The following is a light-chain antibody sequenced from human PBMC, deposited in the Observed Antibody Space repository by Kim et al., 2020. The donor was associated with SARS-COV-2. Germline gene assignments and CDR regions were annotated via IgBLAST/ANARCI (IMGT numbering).Light chain of an antibody. Sequence: VSPGEISTLSCRASQSVSNNLAWYQQKPGQAPRLLIYGASTRATGIPARFSGSGSGTDFTLTISSLRSEDFAVYYCQQYNNWPGTFGQGTKVDIK. V-gene: IGKV3-15*01. J-gene: IGKJ1*01. CDR1: QSVSNN. CDR2: GAS. CDR3: QQYNNWPGT.